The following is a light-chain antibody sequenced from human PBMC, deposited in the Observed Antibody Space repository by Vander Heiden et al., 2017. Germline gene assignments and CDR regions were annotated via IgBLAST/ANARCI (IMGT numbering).Light chain of an antibody. V-gene: IGLV2-14*01. Sequence: QSALTQPASVSGSPGQSITISCTGTSSNIGDHDHVSWYQQHPGKVPKVNIYEVSKRPSGVSNRFSGSKSGHTASLPISGLQAEDDADYYCCSYTRSSTLVFGTGTKVTAL. CDR2: EVS. J-gene: IGLJ1*01. CDR3: CSYTRSSTLV. CDR1: SSNIGDHDH.